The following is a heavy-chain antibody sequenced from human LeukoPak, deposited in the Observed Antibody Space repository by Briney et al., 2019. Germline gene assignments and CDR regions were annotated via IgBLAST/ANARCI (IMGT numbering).Heavy chain of an antibody. CDR2: VNSDGSST. J-gene: IGHJ4*02. V-gene: IGHV3-74*01. D-gene: IGHD2-2*01. Sequence: GGSLRLSCAASGFTFSSYWMHWVRQAPGKGLVWVSRVNSDGSSTSYADSVKGRFTISRDNAKNTLYLQMNSLRAEDTAVYYCARDQGAVVPAACDYWGQGTLVTVSS. CDR3: ARDQGAVVPAACDY. CDR1: GFTFSSYW.